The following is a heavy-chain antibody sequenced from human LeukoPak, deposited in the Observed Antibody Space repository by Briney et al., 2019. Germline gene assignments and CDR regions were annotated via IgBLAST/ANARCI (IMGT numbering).Heavy chain of an antibody. V-gene: IGHV4-4*07. D-gene: IGHD2-2*02. J-gene: IGHJ4*02. Sequence: SETLSLTCTVSGGSISSYYWSWIRQPAGKGLEWIGRIYTSGSTNYNPSLKSRVTMSVDTSKNQFSLKLSSVTAADTAVYYCARENVYQLLYMGGGVRYVDYWGQGTLVTVSS. CDR1: GGSISSYY. CDR3: ARENVYQLLYMGGGVRYVDY. CDR2: IYTSGST.